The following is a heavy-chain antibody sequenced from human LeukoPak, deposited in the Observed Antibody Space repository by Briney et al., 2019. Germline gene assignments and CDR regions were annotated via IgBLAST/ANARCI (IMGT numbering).Heavy chain of an antibody. CDR1: GYTFTSYA. D-gene: IGHD1-7*01. J-gene: IGHJ6*04. CDR2: INAGNGNT. Sequence: ASVKVSCKASGYTFTSYAMHWVRQAPGQRLEWMGWINAGNGNTTYSQKFQGRVTITRDTSASTAYMELSSLRSEDTAVYYCASLELRPGSPYYYYGMDVWGKGTTVTVSS. V-gene: IGHV1-3*01. CDR3: ASLELRPGSPYYYYGMDV.